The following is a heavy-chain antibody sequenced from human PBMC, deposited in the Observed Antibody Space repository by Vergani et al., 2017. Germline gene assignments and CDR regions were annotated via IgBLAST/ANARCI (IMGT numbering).Heavy chain of an antibody. D-gene: IGHD2-2*02. CDR2: IYPGDSDT. V-gene: IGHV5-51*01. J-gene: IGHJ5*02. CDR1: GYSFTSYW. CDR3: GRGGYCSSTSCYTDGWFDP. Sequence: EVQLVQSGAEVKKPGESLKISCKGSGYSFTSYWIGWVRQMPGKGLEWMGIIYPGDSDTRYSPSFQGQVTISADKSISTAYLQWSSLKASDTAMYYCGRGGYCSSTSCYTDGWFDPWGQGTLVTVSS.